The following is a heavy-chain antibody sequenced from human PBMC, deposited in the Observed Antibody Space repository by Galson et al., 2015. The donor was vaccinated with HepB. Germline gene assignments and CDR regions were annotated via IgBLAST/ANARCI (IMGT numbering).Heavy chain of an antibody. Sequence: LSLTCAVYGGSFSAYYWSWIRQPPGKGLEWIGEINRGGSTNYNPSLKSRVTISVDTSENQFSLKLSSVTAADTAVYYCARAAAGTVDYYYYGMDVWGQGTTVTVSS. CDR2: INRGGST. V-gene: IGHV4-34*01. J-gene: IGHJ6*02. D-gene: IGHD6-13*01. CDR3: ARAAAGTVDYYYYGMDV. CDR1: GGSFSAYY.